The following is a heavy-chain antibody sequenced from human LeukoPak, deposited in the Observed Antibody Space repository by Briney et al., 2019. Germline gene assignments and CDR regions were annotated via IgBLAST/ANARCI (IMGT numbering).Heavy chain of an antibody. CDR1: GGSISSYY. CDR3: ARLYGALPYYYYYMDV. CDR2: IYTSGST. V-gene: IGHV4-4*09. J-gene: IGHJ6*03. Sequence: SETLSLTCTVSGGSISSYYWSWIRQPPGKGLEWIGYIYTSGSTNYNPSLKSRVTISVDTSKNQFSPKLSSVTAADTAVYYCARLYGALPYYYYYMDVWGKGTTVTVSS. D-gene: IGHD3-10*02.